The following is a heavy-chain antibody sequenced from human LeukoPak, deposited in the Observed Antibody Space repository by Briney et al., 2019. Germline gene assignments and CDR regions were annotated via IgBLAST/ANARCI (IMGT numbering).Heavy chain of an antibody. CDR3: AKARGTNWGLDC. CDR2: INTNTGGT. CDR1: GYTFTEYY. V-gene: IGHV1-2*02. J-gene: IGHJ4*02. D-gene: IGHD7-27*01. Sequence: ASVKVSCKTSGYTFTEYYLHWVRQAPEQGLEWMGWINTNTGGTNYAQKFQGRVTMTRDTSINTAYMDLSRLRSDDTSVYYCAKARGTNWGLDCWGQGTLVTVSS.